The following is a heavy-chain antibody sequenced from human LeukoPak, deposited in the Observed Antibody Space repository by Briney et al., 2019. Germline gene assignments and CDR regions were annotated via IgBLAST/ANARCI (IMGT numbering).Heavy chain of an antibody. J-gene: IGHJ3*02. CDR1: GFTLSSHN. Sequence: GGSLRLSCVASGFTLSSHNINWVRQAPGEGLEWVSHISSSGSITYYGDSVKGRITISRDNAKNSVSLYMNSLRAEDSAVYYCARPGITAFDIWGQGTMVTVSS. D-gene: IGHD3-10*01. CDR3: ARPGITAFDI. V-gene: IGHV3-48*01. CDR2: ISSSGSIT.